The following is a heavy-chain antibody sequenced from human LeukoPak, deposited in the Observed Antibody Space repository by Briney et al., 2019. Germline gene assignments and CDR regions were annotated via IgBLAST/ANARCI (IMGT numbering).Heavy chain of an antibody. CDR1: GYTLTELS. CDR2: VNAGNGNT. V-gene: IGHV1-3*03. CDR3: ARDTLVGGNAFDI. Sequence: GASVKVSCKVSGYTLTELSMHWVRQAPGKGLEWMGWVNAGNGNTKYSQEFQGRVTITRDTSASTAYMELSSLRFEDMAVYYCARDTLVGGNAFDIWGQGTMVTVSS. J-gene: IGHJ3*02.